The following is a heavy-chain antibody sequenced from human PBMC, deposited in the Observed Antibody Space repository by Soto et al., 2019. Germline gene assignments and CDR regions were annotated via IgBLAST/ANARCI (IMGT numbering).Heavy chain of an antibody. D-gene: IGHD2-8*01. CDR3: ARGRRVFPMEPYVYYGLDV. Sequence: GGSLRLSCAGSGFTFSDYYMSWIRQAPGKGLEWLSYISSSSRYTNYPDSVKGRFTISRDNAKNSLYLQMNSLRADDTAVYYCARGRRVFPMEPYVYYGLDVWGQGATVTVSS. V-gene: IGHV3-11*06. J-gene: IGHJ6*02. CDR2: ISSSSRYT. CDR1: GFTFSDYY.